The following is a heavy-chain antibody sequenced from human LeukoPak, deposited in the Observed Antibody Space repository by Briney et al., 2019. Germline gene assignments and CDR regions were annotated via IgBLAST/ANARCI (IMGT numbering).Heavy chain of an antibody. CDR1: GYTFTSYA. CDR3: ARGSSFRGAVLRYSLYYYYYMDV. V-gene: IGHV1-69*06. CDR2: IIPIFGTA. J-gene: IGHJ6*03. D-gene: IGHD3-9*01. Sequence: SVKVSCKASGYTFTSYAISWVRQAPGQGLEWMGGIIPIFGTANYAQKFQGRVTITADKSTSTAYMELSSLRYEDTAVYYCARGSSFRGAVLRYSLYYYYYMDVWGKGTTVTVSS.